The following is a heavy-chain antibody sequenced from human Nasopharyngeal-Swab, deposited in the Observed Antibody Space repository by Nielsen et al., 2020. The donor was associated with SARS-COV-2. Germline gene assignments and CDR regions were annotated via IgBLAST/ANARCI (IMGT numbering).Heavy chain of an antibody. J-gene: IGHJ6*03. CDR2: ISGSGRST. Sequence: GGSLRLSCAASGFTFSSYAMSWVRQAPGKGLEWVSAISGSGRSTYYADSVKGRFTISRDNSKNTLYLQMNSLRADDTAVYYCAKEATLGGVGDYYYMDVWGKGTTVTVSS. V-gene: IGHV3-23*01. CDR3: AKEATLGGVGDYYYMDV. CDR1: GFTFSSYA. D-gene: IGHD3-16*01.